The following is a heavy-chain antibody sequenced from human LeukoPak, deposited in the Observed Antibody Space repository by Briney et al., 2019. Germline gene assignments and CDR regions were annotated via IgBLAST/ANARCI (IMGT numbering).Heavy chain of an antibody. D-gene: IGHD1-26*01. CDR3: ARQPEGGSYIGAVDI. CDR2: IYYSGST. Sequence: SETLSLTCTVSGGSISSYYWSWIRQPPGKGLEWIGYIYYSGSTNYNPSLKSRVTISVDTSKNQFSLKLSSVTAADTAVYYCARQPEGGSYIGAVDIWGQGTMVTVSS. J-gene: IGHJ3*02. CDR1: GGSISSYY. V-gene: IGHV4-59*08.